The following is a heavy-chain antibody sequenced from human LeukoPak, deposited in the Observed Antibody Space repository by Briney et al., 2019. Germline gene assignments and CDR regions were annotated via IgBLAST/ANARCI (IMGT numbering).Heavy chain of an antibody. V-gene: IGHV1-46*01. D-gene: IGHD3-22*01. CDR3: ARAPGYYDSSGYYGAFDI. Sequence: GASVKVSCKASGYTFTSYYMHWVGQATGQGLEWMGMINPSGGSTSYAQKSQGRVTMTRDTSTSTVYMELSSLRSEDTAVYYCARAPGYYDSSGYYGAFDIWGQGTMVTVSS. J-gene: IGHJ3*02. CDR2: INPSGGST. CDR1: GYTFTSYY.